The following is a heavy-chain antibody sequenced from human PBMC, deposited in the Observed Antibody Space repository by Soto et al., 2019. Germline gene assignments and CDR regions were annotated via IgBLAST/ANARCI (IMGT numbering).Heavy chain of an antibody. CDR3: AHSPDWKLTNWFDP. Sequence: QITLKESGPTLVKPTQTLTLTCTFSGFSLSTSGVGVGWIRQPPGKALEWLALIYWDDDKRYSPSLKSRLTITNDTSKTQVVLTMTNLNPVDTATYYCAHSPDWKLTNWFDPWGQGTLVTVSS. CDR1: GFSLSTSGVG. CDR2: IYWDDDK. J-gene: IGHJ5*02. V-gene: IGHV2-5*02. D-gene: IGHD1-1*01.